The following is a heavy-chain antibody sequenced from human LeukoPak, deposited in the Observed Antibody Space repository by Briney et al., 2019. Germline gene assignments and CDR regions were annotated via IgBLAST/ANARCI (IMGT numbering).Heavy chain of an antibody. Sequence: ASVKVSCKASGYTFTGYYMHWVRQAPGQGLEWMGWINPNSGGTNYAQKFQGRVTMTRDTSISTAYMELSGLTSDDTAIYYCARGGYNGWSTLDYWGQGTLVTVSS. CDR2: INPNSGGT. CDR3: ARGGYNGWSTLDY. CDR1: GYTFTGYY. D-gene: IGHD6-19*01. J-gene: IGHJ4*02. V-gene: IGHV1-2*02.